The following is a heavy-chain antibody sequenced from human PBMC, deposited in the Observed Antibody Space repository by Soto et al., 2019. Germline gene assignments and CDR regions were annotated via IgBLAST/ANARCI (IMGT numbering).Heavy chain of an antibody. J-gene: IGHJ2*01. CDR2: IRNKAKSYTT. Sequence: EVQLVESGGGLVQPGGSLRLSCAASGFTFSDYYMDCVRQAPGKGLEWVARIRNKAKSYTTEYAASVNGRFTVSRDDSKTSLYLQMNALETEDAAVYYCVSANADRNGHWYFDLWARGTLVTVSS. D-gene: IGHD2-8*01. CDR3: VSANADRNGHWYFDL. V-gene: IGHV3-72*01. CDR1: GFTFSDYY.